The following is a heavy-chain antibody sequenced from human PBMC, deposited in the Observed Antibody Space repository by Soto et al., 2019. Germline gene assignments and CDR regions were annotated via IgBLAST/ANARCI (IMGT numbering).Heavy chain of an antibody. D-gene: IGHD6-13*01. V-gene: IGHV5-51*01. CDR3: ARSPRSSPYFDY. J-gene: IGHJ4*02. Sequence: GESLKISCLGSGYTFTAYWIAWVRQLPGKGLEWMGIIYPGDYETRYSPSFHGKVTISADRSIGTAYLQWSSLEASDSAFYFCARSPRSSPYFDYWGQGALVTVSS. CDR2: IYPGDYET. CDR1: GYTFTAYW.